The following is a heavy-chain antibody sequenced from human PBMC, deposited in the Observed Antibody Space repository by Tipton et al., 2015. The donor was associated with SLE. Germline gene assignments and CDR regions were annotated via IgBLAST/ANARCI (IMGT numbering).Heavy chain of an antibody. J-gene: IGHJ6*02. Sequence: LRLSCAVYGGSFSGYYWSRIRQPPGKGLEWIGEINHSGSTNYNPSLKSRVTISIDTSKNQFSLKLSSVTAADTAVYYCARGGGSCSSGSYYPMDIWGQGTTVTVSS. CDR2: INHSGST. V-gene: IGHV4-34*01. CDR1: GGSFSGYY. CDR3: ARGGGSCSSGSYYPMDI. D-gene: IGHD3-10*01.